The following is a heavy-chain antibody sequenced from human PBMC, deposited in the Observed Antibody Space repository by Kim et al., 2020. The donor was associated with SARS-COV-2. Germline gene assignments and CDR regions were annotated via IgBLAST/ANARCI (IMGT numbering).Heavy chain of an antibody. CDR1: GFTFSSYS. V-gene: IGHV3-21*01. J-gene: IGHJ4*02. Sequence: GGSLRLSCAASGFTFSSYSMNWVRQAPGKGLEWVSSISSSSSYIYYADSVKGRFTISRDNAKNSLYLQMNSLRAEDTAVYYCARDGGYGGSERKQPGRNYYFDYWGQGTLVTVSS. D-gene: IGHD3-10*01. CDR2: ISSSSSYI. CDR3: ARDGGYGGSERKQPGRNYYFDY.